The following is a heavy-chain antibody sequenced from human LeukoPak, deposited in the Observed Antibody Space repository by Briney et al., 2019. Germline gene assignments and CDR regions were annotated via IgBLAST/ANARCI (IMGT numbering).Heavy chain of an antibody. V-gene: IGHV4-39*01. Sequence: SETLSLTCTVSGGSISSNNYYWGWIRQPPGKGLEWIGCIYYGGYTYYNPSLKSRVTISVDTSKNQFSLKLSSVTAADTAIYYCQSRFLEWLLDYWGQGTLVTVSS. CDR1: GGSISSNNYY. D-gene: IGHD3-3*01. CDR2: IYYGGYT. J-gene: IGHJ4*02. CDR3: QSRFLEWLLDY.